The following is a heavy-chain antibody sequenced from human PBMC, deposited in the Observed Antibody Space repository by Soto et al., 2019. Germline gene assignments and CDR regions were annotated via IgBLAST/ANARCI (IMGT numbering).Heavy chain of an antibody. Sequence: SGVSLRLSCAASGFTVSSNYMSWVRQAPGKGLEWVSVIYSGGSTYYADSVKGRFTISRDNSKNTLYLQMNSLRAEDTAVYYCARDLMVYGAFDIWGQGTMVTVSS. J-gene: IGHJ3*02. D-gene: IGHD2-8*01. CDR3: ARDLMVYGAFDI. CDR1: GFTVSSNY. CDR2: IYSGGST. V-gene: IGHV3-53*01.